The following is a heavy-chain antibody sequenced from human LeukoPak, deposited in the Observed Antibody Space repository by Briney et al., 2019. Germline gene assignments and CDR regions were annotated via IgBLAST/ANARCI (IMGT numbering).Heavy chain of an antibody. CDR3: ARHGRRFLGPGNYYYMDV. CDR1: GGSISSSSYY. V-gene: IGHV4-39*01. CDR2: IYYSGST. Sequence: SETLSLTCTVSGGSISSSSYYWGWIRQPPGKGLEWIGSIYYSGSTYYNPSLKSRVTVSVDTSKDQFSLKLSSVTAADTAVYYCARHGRRFLGPGNYYYMDVWGKGTTVTVSS. D-gene: IGHD3-3*01. J-gene: IGHJ6*03.